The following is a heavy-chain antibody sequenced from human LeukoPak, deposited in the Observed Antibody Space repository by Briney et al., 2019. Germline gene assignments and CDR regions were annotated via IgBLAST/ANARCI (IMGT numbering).Heavy chain of an antibody. V-gene: IGHV4-34*01. CDR1: GGSLSGYY. Sequence: SETLSLTCAVYGGSLSGYYWSWIRQPPGKGLEWIGEINHSGSTNYNPCLKSRVAISVDTSKNQFSLKLSSVTAADTAVYYCARGGSMVRGVIPRDYWGQGTLVIVSS. J-gene: IGHJ4*02. D-gene: IGHD3-10*01. CDR2: INHSGST. CDR3: ARGGSMVRGVIPRDY.